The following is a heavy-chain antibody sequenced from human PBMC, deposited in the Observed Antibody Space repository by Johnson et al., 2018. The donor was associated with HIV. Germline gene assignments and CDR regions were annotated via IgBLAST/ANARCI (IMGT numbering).Heavy chain of an antibody. CDR3: AKDIEPGGGNFLVGTFHI. CDR1: GFIFEHYA. CDR2: ISWNSGTI. D-gene: IGHD6-19*01. J-gene: IGHJ3*02. Sequence: QLVESGGGLVQPGRSRRVSCAASGFIFEHYAMHWVRQAPGKGLEWVSGISWNSGTIAYAESVKGRFTISRDNAKNSLFLQMTSLRTEDTAFYYCAKDIEPGGGNFLVGTFHIWGQGTMVTVSS. V-gene: IGHV3-9*01.